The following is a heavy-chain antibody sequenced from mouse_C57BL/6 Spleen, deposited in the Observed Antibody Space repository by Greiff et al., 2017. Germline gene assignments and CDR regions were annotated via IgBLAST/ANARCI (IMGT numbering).Heavy chain of an antibody. D-gene: IGHD2-4*01. CDR3: ARSGDYDRFAY. CDR1: GYSFTGYY. CDR2: INPSTGGT. J-gene: IGHJ3*01. Sequence: EVHLVESGPELVKPGASVKISCKASGYSFTGYYMNWVKQSPEKSLEWIGEINPSTGGTTYNQKFKAKATLTVDKSSSTAYLLLKSLTSEDSAVYYCARSGDYDRFAYWGKGTLVTVSA. V-gene: IGHV1-42*01.